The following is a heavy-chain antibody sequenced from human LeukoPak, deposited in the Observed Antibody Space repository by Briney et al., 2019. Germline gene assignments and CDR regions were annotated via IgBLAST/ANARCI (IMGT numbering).Heavy chain of an antibody. V-gene: IGHV3-30*02. D-gene: IGHD3-3*01. Sequence: PGGSLRLSCAASGFTFSSYGMHWVRQAPGKGLEWVAFIRYDGSNKYYADSVKGRFTISRDNSKNTLYLQMNSLRAEDTAVYYCAKGAPIITIFGVVIDDYWGQGTLVTVSS. CDR2: IRYDGSNK. CDR3: AKGAPIITIFGVVIDDY. J-gene: IGHJ4*02. CDR1: GFTFSSYG.